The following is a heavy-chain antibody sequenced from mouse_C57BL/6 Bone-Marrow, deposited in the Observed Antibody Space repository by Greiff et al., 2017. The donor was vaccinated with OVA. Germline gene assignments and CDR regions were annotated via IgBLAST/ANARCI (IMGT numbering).Heavy chain of an antibody. J-gene: IGHJ1*03. Sequence: EVQLQQSGAELVRPGASVKLSCTASGFNIKDDYMHWVKQRPEQGLEWIGWIDPENGDTEYASKFQGKATITADTSSNTAYLQLSSLTSEDTAVYYCTRDYYGSSYAWYFDVWGTGTTVTVSS. CDR2: IDPENGDT. CDR3: TRDYYGSSYAWYFDV. D-gene: IGHD1-1*01. V-gene: IGHV14-4*01. CDR1: GFNIKDDY.